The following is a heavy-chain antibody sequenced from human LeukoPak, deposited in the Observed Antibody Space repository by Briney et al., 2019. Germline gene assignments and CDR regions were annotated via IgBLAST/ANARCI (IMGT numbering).Heavy chain of an antibody. D-gene: IGHD6-13*01. CDR2: INPNSGGT. CDR1: GGTFSSYA. J-gene: IGHJ4*02. Sequence: ASVKVSCKASGGTFSSYAISWVRQAPGQGLEWMGWINPNSGGTNYAQKFQGRVTMTRDTSISTAYMELSRLRSDDTAVYYCARAWSSSWYWYYWGQGTLVTVSS. V-gene: IGHV1-2*02. CDR3: ARAWSSSWYWYY.